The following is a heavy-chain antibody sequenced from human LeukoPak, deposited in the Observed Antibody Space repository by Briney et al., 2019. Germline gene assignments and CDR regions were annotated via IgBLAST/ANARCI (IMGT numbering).Heavy chain of an antibody. V-gene: IGHV4-4*07. J-gene: IGHJ4*02. CDR1: GGSISSYY. Sequence: SETLSLTCTVSGGSISSYYWSWIRQPAGKGLEWIGRVYTSGSTNYNPSLKSRVTMSVDTSKNQFSLKLSSVTAADTAVYYCARDRLEYSSSPSFDYWGQGTLVTVSS. CDR3: ARDRLEYSSSPSFDY. CDR2: VYTSGST. D-gene: IGHD6-6*01.